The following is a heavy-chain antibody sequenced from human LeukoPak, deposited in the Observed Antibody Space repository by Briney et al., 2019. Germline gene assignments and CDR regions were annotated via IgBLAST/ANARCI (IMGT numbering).Heavy chain of an antibody. V-gene: IGHV1-69*08. J-gene: IGHJ4*02. D-gene: IGHD3-16*01. CDR2: IIPILGTT. Sequence: SVKVSCKASGGTFSSYTISWVRQAPGQGLEWMGRIIPILGTTSYAQKFQGRVTITADRSTNTAYMELSGLRSEDTAVYYCARSRRLPLGEPPDYWGQGTLVTVSS. CDR3: ARSRRLPLGEPPDY. CDR1: GGTFSSYT.